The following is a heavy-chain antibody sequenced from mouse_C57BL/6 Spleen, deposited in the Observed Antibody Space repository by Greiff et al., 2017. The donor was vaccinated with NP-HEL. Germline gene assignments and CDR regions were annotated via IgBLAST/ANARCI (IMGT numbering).Heavy chain of an antibody. J-gene: IGHJ4*01. CDR1: GYTFTSYW. D-gene: IGHD2-3*01. Sequence: QVQLQQSGAELVMPGASVKLSCKASGYTFTSYWMHWVKQRPGQGLEWIGEIDPSDSYTNYNQKFKGKSTLTVDKSSSTAYMQLSSLTSEDSAVYYCARRENGYYYDAIDYWGQGTSVTVSS. CDR2: IDPSDSYT. V-gene: IGHV1-69*01. CDR3: ARRENGYYYDAIDY.